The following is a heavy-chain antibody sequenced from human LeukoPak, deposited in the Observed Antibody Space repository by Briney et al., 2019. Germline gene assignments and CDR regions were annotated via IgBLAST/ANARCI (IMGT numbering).Heavy chain of an antibody. Sequence: GGSLRLSCAASGFXFSNAWMSWVRQAPGKGLEWVGRIKSKTDGGTTDYAAPVKGRFTISRDDSKNTLYLQMNSLKTEDTAEYYCTTDPPLRFLEWLFYVDYWGQGTLVTVSS. V-gene: IGHV3-15*01. J-gene: IGHJ4*02. CDR3: TTDPPLRFLEWLFYVDY. D-gene: IGHD3-3*01. CDR2: IKSKTDGGTT. CDR1: GFXFSNAW.